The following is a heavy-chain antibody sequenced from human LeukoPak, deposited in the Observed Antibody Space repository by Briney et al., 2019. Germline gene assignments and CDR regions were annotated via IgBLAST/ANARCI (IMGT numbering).Heavy chain of an antibody. J-gene: IGHJ4*02. CDR2: INGRGTYI. CDR3: AKDIYGGSWPNDY. Sequence: GSLRLSCAASGFTFSSYSMNWVRQAPGKGLEWVSSINGRGTYIYYADSVKGRFTISRDNAKNSLYLQMNSLRADDTAMYYCAKDIYGGSWPNDYWGQGTLVTVSS. D-gene: IGHD4-23*01. V-gene: IGHV3-21*01. CDR1: GFTFSSYS.